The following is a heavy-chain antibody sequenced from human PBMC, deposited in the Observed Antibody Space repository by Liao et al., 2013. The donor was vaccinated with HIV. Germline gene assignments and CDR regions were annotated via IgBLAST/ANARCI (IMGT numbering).Heavy chain of an antibody. J-gene: IGHJ4*02. CDR3: ARDRDDPGSYSPLAH. CDR1: GGSISSGSYY. CDR2: IYTSGST. V-gene: IGHV4-61*02. Sequence: QVQLQESGPGLVKPSQTLSLTCTVSGGSISSGSYYWSWIRQPAGKGLEWIGRIYTSGSTNYNPSLKSRVTISVDTSKNQFSLRLSSVTAADTAVYFCARDRDDPGSYSPLAHWGQGTQVTVSS. D-gene: IGHD3-9*01.